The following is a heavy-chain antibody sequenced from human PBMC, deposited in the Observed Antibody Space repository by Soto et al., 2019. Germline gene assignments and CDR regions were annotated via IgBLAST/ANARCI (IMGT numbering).Heavy chain of an antibody. CDR3: ATAMRMVTAGAAH. D-gene: IGHD3-16*01. Sequence: VEFLRLSYAASGFTFSSFAMSWVRQAPGKGLEWVSGISGSGGSTYHADSVKGRFTISRDNSKNTLYLQMNSLRAEDTSVYYCATAMRMVTAGAAHLGLLTLVTVS. CDR1: GFTFSSFA. V-gene: IGHV3-23*01. J-gene: IGHJ4*02. CDR2: ISGSGGST.